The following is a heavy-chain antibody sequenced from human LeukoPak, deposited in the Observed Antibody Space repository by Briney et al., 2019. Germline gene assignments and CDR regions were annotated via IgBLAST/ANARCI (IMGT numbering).Heavy chain of an antibody. J-gene: IGHJ4*02. CDR1: GFTFSSYG. D-gene: IGHD3-16*01. CDR2: ISNDESKK. V-gene: IGHV3-30*18. Sequence: GGSLRLSCSASGFTFSSYGMHWVRQAPGKGLEWVAVISNDESKKYYADSVKGRFTISRDNSKNTLSLQVSSLRAEDTAVYYCAKDRYSYAFEYFESWGQGTLVTVSS. CDR3: AKDRYSYAFEYFES.